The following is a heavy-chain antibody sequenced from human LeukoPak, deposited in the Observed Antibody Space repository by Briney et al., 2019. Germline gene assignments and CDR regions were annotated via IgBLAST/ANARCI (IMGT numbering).Heavy chain of an antibody. CDR3: ARGSLRYFDY. Sequence: ASVTVSFKASGYTFTDYYMHWVRQAPGQGLEWMGWINPNSGDTNYAQKFQDRVTMTMDTSISTAFMEVSKLSFGDTVLYYCARGSLRYFDYWGQGTLVTVSS. V-gene: IGHV1-2*02. D-gene: IGHD3-10*01. CDR1: GYTFTDYY. J-gene: IGHJ4*02. CDR2: INPNSGDT.